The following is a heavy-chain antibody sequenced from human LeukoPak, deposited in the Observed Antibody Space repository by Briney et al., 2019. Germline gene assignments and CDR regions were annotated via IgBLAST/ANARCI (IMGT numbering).Heavy chain of an antibody. CDR2: ISYDGSNK. J-gene: IGHJ4*02. D-gene: IGHD2-15*01. V-gene: IGHV3-30*18. CDR1: GFTFSSYG. Sequence: GGSLRLSCAASGFTFSSYGMHWVRQAPGKGLEWVAVISYDGSNKYYADSVKGRFTISGDNSKNTLYLQMNSLRAEDTAVYYCAKGYCSGGSCYWKVLGLDYWGQGTLVTVSS. CDR3: AKGYCSGGSCYWKVLGLDY.